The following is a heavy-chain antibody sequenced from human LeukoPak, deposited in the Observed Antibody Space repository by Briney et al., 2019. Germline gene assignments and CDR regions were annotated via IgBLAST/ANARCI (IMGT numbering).Heavy chain of an antibody. CDR3: ARWGKGILPAATIDY. CDR2: IYYSGST. V-gene: IGHV4-30-4*08. CDR1: GGSISSGDYY. Sequence: PSETLSLTCTVSGGSISSGDYYWSWIRQPPGKGLEWIGYIYYSGSTYYNPSLKSRVTISVDTSKNQFSLKLSSVTAADTAVYYCARWGKGILPAATIDYWGQGTLVTVSS. D-gene: IGHD2-2*01. J-gene: IGHJ4*02.